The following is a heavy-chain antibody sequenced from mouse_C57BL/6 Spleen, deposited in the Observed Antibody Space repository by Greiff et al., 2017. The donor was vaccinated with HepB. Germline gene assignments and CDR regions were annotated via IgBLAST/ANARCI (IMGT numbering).Heavy chain of an antibody. CDR2: IYPGNSDT. CDR1: GYTFTSYW. CDR3: TRRGKKNWDGAMDY. D-gene: IGHD4-1*01. J-gene: IGHJ4*01. Sequence: EVQLQQSGTVLARPGASVKMSCKTSGYTFTSYWMHWVKQRPGQGLEWIGAIYPGNSDTSYNQKFKGKAKLTAVTSASTAYMELSSLTNEDSAVYYCTRRGKKNWDGAMDYWGQGTSVTVSS. V-gene: IGHV1-5*01.